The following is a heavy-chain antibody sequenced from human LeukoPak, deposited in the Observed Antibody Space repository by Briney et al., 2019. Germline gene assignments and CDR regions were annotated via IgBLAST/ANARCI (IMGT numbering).Heavy chain of an antibody. CDR3: ARDFRYSYGYPDY. Sequence: GGSLRLSCAASGFTFSSYWMCWVRQAPGKGLEWVAKIKQDGSEKYYVDSVKGRFTISRDNAKNSLYLQMNSLRAEDTAVYYCARDFRYSYGYPDYWGQGTLVTVSS. V-gene: IGHV3-7*01. CDR2: IKQDGSEK. J-gene: IGHJ4*02. CDR1: GFTFSSYW. D-gene: IGHD5-18*01.